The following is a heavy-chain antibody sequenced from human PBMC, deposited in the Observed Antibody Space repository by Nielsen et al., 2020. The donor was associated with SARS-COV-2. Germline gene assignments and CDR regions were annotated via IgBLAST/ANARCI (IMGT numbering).Heavy chain of an antibody. CDR2: IKQDGSEK. J-gene: IGHJ6*02. D-gene: IGHD3-22*01. CDR1: GFTFSSYW. CDR3: ARDRSYYDSSGYYYPRYNYYGMDV. Sequence: GESLKISCAASGFTFSSYWMSWVRQAPGKGLEWVANIKQDGSEKYYVDSVKGRFTISRDNAKNSLYLQMNSLRAEDTAVYYCARDRSYYDSSGYYYPRYNYYGMDVWGQGTTVTVSS. V-gene: IGHV3-7*01.